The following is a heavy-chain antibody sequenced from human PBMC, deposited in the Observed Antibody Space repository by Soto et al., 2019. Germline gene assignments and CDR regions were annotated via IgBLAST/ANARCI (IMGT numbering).Heavy chain of an antibody. V-gene: IGHV3-30*18. J-gene: IGHJ4*02. Sequence: PGGSLRLSCAASGFTFSSYGMHWVRQAPGKGLEWVAVISYDGSNKYYADSVKGRFTISRDNSKNTLYLQMNSLRAEDTAVYYCAKDRYVTAIGVDYWGQGTLVTVSS. CDR3: AKDRYVTAIGVDY. CDR1: GFTFSSYG. D-gene: IGHD2-21*02. CDR2: ISYDGSNK.